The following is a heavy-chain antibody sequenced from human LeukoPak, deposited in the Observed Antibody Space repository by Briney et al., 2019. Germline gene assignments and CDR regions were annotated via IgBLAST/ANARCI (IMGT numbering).Heavy chain of an antibody. J-gene: IGHJ4*02. Sequence: PSETLSLTCTVSGVSISSYYWSWIRQPPGKGLEWIGYVFYSGSTNYNPSLKSRVTMSLGTSKNQISLKLSSVTAADTAMCYCARHTTVVPPHYFDYWGQGTLVTVSS. CDR1: GVSISSYY. V-gene: IGHV4-59*08. CDR2: VFYSGST. D-gene: IGHD4-23*01. CDR3: ARHTTVVPPHYFDY.